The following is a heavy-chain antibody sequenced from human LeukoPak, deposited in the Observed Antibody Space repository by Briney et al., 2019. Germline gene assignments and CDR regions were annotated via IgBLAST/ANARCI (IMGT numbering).Heavy chain of an antibody. Sequence: SQTLSLTCAISGDSVSSNSVTWNWIRQSPSRGLEWLGRTYYRSTWYNDYAVSVRGRITVNPDTSKNQSSLHLNSVTPEDTAVYYCARRLTQYDCFDPWGQGILVTVSS. D-gene: IGHD2-2*01. CDR2: TYYRSTWYN. V-gene: IGHV6-1*01. CDR1: GDSVSSNSVT. J-gene: IGHJ5*02. CDR3: ARRLTQYDCFDP.